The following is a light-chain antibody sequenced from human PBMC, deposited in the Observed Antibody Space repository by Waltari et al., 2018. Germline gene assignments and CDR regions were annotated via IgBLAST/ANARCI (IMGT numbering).Light chain of an antibody. J-gene: IGKJ1*01. CDR3: QQYDNYWT. V-gene: IGKV1-5*03. Sequence: DIQMTQSPSTLSLSVGDRVTITCRASQSISNWLAWYQQKPGKAPKLLIYKASNLESGVPSRFSGSGSGTEFTLTISSLQPDDFATYYCQQYDNYWTFGQGTKVEIK. CDR1: QSISNW. CDR2: KAS.